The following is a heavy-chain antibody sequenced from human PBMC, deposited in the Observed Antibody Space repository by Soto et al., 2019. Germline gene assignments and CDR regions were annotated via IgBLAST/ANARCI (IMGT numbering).Heavy chain of an antibody. V-gene: IGHV4-31*03. J-gene: IGHJ4*02. CDR1: GCSISSGGYY. CDR2: IYYSGST. CDR3: VREYCSSTSCYKKHLDY. D-gene: IGHD2-2*02. Sequence: TLSLPGPVSGCSISSGGYYWSWIRQHPGKGLEWIGYIYYSGSTYYNPSLKSRVTISVDTSKNQFSLKLSSVTAADTAVYYCVREYCSSTSCYKKHLDYWGQGTLVTVSS.